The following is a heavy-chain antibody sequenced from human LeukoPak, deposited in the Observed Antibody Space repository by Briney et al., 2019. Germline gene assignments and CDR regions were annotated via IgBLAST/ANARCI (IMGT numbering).Heavy chain of an antibody. D-gene: IGHD5-18*01. V-gene: IGHV3-7*01. J-gene: IGHJ3*02. CDR3: ARDGGYSYGTGAFDI. CDR2: IKQDGSEK. Sequence: GGSLRLSCAASGFTFSSYWMSWVRQAPGKGLEWVANIKQDGSEKYYVDSVKGRFTISRDNAKNSLYLQMNSLRAEDTAVYYCARDGGYSYGTGAFDIWGQGTMVTVSS. CDR1: GFTFSSYW.